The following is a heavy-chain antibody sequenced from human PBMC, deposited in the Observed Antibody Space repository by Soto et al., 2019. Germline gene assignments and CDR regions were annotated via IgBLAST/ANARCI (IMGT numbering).Heavy chain of an antibody. CDR3: AADHRGYTFDD. J-gene: IGHJ4*02. Sequence: ASVKVSCTASGFTFTSSAVQWVRQARGQRLEWIGWIVVGSGNTNYAQKFQERVTITRDMSTSTAYMELSSLRSEDTAVYDGAADHRGYTFDDWGQGTLVTGSS. V-gene: IGHV1-58*01. CDR1: GFTFTSSA. D-gene: IGHD5-12*01. CDR2: IVVGSGNT.